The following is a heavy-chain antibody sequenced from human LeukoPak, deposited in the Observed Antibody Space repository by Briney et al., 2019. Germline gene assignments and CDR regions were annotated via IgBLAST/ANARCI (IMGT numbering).Heavy chain of an antibody. CDR3: ARRSRYNWNNPYFGY. J-gene: IGHJ4*02. CDR1: GGTFSSYA. D-gene: IGHD1/OR15-1a*01. CDR2: IIPIFGTA. V-gene: IGHV1-69*05. Sequence: GASVKVSCKASGGTFSSYAISWVRQAPGQGLEWMGGIIPIFGTANYAQKFQGRVTITTDESTSTAYMELSSLRSEDTAVYYCARRSRYNWNNPYFGYWGQGTLVTVSS.